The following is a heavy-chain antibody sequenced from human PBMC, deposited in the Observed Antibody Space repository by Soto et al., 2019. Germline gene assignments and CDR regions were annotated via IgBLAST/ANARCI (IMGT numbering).Heavy chain of an antibody. Sequence: GGSLRLSCTASGFNFSNYAMHWVRQAPGKGLEWLAVISYDGSRTHDADSVKDRFIISRDNSKKMLYLQMSGLRREDTAIYYCARFKIAARIYFDSWVQGTLVTVSS. D-gene: IGHD6-6*01. CDR3: ARFKIAARIYFDS. V-gene: IGHV3-30*04. CDR1: GFNFSNYA. J-gene: IGHJ4*02. CDR2: ISYDGSRT.